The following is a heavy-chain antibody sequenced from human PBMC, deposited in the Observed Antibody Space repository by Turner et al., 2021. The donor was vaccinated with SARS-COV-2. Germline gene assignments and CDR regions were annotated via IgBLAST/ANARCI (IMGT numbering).Heavy chain of an antibody. V-gene: IGHV3-23*01. CDR3: AKLIVGTDY. D-gene: IGHD3-22*01. CDR2: ISSTSGST. CDR1: GFTFSRYG. Sequence: EVPLLVSGGGLVQPGGSLRLSCAASGFTFSRYGMSWVRQAPGKGLEWVSSISSTSGSTYYADSVKGRFTFSRDNSKNTLYLQMSSLRAEDTAVYYCAKLIVGTDYWGQGTLVTVSS. J-gene: IGHJ4*02.